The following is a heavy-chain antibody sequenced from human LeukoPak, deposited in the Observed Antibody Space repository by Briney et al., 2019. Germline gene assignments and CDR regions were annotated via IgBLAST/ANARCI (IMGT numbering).Heavy chain of an antibody. CDR3: ARVAGDPIYYYYYMDV. CDR1: GGSFSGYY. J-gene: IGHJ6*03. D-gene: IGHD7-27*01. CDR2: INDSGST. Sequence: SETLSLTCAVYGGSFSGYYWRWIPQSPGKGLEWIGEINDSGSTNYDPSLKSRVTISVDTSKNQISLKLTSVTAADTAVYYCARVAGDPIYYYYYMDVWGKGTTVTVSS. V-gene: IGHV4-34*01.